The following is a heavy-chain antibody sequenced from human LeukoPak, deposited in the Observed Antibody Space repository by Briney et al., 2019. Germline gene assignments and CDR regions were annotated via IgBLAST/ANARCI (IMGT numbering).Heavy chain of an antibody. CDR2: VNPKSGDT. D-gene: IGHD3-22*01. CDR3: ARGPGGRSGYYPLEDYYYYYYMDV. J-gene: IGHJ6*03. Sequence: EASVKVSCKASGVTLTTYYIHWMRQAPGQGLEWMGWVNPKSGDTNYAQKLQGRVTMTTDTSTSTAYMELRSLRSDDTAVYYCARGPGGRSGYYPLEDYYYYYYMDVWGKGTTVTVSS. V-gene: IGHV1-18*04. CDR1: GVTLTTYY.